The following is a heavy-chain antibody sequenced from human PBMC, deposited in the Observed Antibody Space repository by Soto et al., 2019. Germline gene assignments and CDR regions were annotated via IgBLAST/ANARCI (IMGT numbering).Heavy chain of an antibody. V-gene: IGHV1-18*01. Sequence: QVQLVQSGAEVKKPGASVKVSCKASGYTFASYALSWMRQAPGQGLEWMGWISAYNGNTNYAQKLPGRVTRTTDTATSTAYMELRSLRSDDTAVYYCARDPPPPDYWGQGTLVTVSS. CDR1: GYTFASYA. CDR2: ISAYNGNT. CDR3: ARDPPPPDY. J-gene: IGHJ4*02.